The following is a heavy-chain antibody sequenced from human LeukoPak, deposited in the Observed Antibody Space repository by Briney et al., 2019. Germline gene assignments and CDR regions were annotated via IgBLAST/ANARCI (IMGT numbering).Heavy chain of an antibody. Sequence: GGSLRLSCAASGFTFSYYWMSWVCQAPGKGLEWVANIKQDGSEKYYVDSVKGRFTISRDNAKNSLYLKMSSLRADDTAVYYCARHYCSGNSCYSYFDYWGQGTLDAVSS. CDR1: GFTFSYYW. V-gene: IGHV3-7*04. J-gene: IGHJ4*02. CDR3: ARHYCSGNSCYSYFDY. CDR2: IKQDGSEK. D-gene: IGHD2-15*01.